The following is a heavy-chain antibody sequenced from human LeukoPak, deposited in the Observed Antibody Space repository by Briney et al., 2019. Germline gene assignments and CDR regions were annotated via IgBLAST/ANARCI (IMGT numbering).Heavy chain of an antibody. CDR2: IYSGGST. J-gene: IGHJ6*03. V-gene: IGHV3-53*01. CDR1: GFTVSSNY. Sequence: GGSLRLSCAASGFTVSSNYMSWVRQAPGKGLEWVSVIYSGGSTYYADSVKGRFTISRDNSKDTLYLQMNSLRAEDTAVYYCARVDTAMVTDYYYYMDVWGKGTTVTVSS. D-gene: IGHD5-18*01. CDR3: ARVDTAMVTDYYYYMDV.